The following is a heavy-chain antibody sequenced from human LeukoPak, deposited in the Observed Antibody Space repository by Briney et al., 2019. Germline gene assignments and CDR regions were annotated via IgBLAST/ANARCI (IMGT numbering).Heavy chain of an antibody. V-gene: IGHV1-46*01. D-gene: IGHD3-22*01. CDR2: INPSGGST. CDR1: GYSFITHH. Sequence: ASVKASFKASGYSFITHHIHWVRQAPGQGLEWMGMINPSGGSTGYPQKFQGRVTMTRDTSTSTVYMELSSLRSEDTAVYYCARVRNYYDSSGYSDWGQGALVTVSS. CDR3: ARVRNYYDSSGYSD. J-gene: IGHJ4*02.